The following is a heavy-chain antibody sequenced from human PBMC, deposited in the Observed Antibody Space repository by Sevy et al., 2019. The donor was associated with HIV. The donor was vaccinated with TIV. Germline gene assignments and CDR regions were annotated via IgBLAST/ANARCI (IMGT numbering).Heavy chain of an antibody. CDR3: AKDREWGGTNFDY. Sequence: GESLKISCIASGFTFSNYGVHWVRQAPGKGLEWVAVISYDGGNKYYADSVKGRFTISRDNSKNTLYLQMDSLRPEDTAVYYCAKDREWGGTNFDYWGQGTLVTVSS. V-gene: IGHV3-30*18. J-gene: IGHJ4*02. CDR1: GFTFSNYG. CDR2: ISYDGGNK. D-gene: IGHD3-3*01.